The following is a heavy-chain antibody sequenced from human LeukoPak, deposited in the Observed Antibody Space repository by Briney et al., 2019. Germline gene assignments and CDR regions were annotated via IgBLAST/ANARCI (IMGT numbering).Heavy chain of an antibody. D-gene: IGHD6-19*01. Sequence: SETLSLTCSVSGVSISSGGYYWSWIRQHPGKGLEWIGHIYYSGSTCYNPSLMSRVTISADTSKNQFSLKLSSVTAADTAVYYCASQQWLADWGQGILVTVSS. CDR1: GVSISSGGYY. V-gene: IGHV4-31*03. J-gene: IGHJ4*02. CDR2: IYYSGST. CDR3: ASQQWLAD.